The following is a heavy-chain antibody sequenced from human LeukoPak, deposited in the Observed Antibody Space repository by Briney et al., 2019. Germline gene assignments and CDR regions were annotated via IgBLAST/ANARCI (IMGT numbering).Heavy chain of an antibody. J-gene: IGHJ4*02. CDR1: GFTFSSYA. CDR2: LRGDGGT. D-gene: IGHD3-10*01. V-gene: IGHV3-23*01. Sequence: GGSLTLSCVASGFTFSSYAMSWVRQGPARGLEWVSSLRGDGGTFYADSVKGRFTLSRDDSRNTVFLHLNNLRVEDTALYYCAKASWVSSADAVLWGQGTVVTVS. CDR3: AKASWVSSADAVL.